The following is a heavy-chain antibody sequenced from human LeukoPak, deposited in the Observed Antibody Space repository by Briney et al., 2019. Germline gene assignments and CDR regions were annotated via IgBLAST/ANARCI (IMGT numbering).Heavy chain of an antibody. D-gene: IGHD6-25*01. J-gene: IGHJ4*02. Sequence: GGSLRLSCAASGFTFSSYAMSWVRQAPGKALEWVSAITSGGGTTYYAGSVKGRFTISRDNSKNTLYLQMNSLRAEDTAVYYCARDPPRAAWVFDYWGQGTLVSVSS. CDR2: ITSGGGTT. V-gene: IGHV3-23*01. CDR1: GFTFSSYA. CDR3: ARDPPRAAWVFDY.